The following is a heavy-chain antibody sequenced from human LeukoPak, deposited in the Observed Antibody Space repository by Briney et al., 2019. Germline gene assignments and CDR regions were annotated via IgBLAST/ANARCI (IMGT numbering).Heavy chain of an antibody. Sequence: GASLRLSCTASGYTFTGYYMSWVRQAPGKGLEWMAWINPDSSGKNYAHKFKGRVTITRDTSNSTAYMKMSRLRSDDTAVYYCARAGIAAALLRPTNYYYYYMDVWGKGTTVTVS. J-gene: IGHJ6*03. D-gene: IGHD6-13*01. CDR3: ARAGIAAALLRPTNYYYYYMDV. CDR1: GYTFTGYY. CDR2: INPDSSGK. V-gene: IGHV1-2*02.